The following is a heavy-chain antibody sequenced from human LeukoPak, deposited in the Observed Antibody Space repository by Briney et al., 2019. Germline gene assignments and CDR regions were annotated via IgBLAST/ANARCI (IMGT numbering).Heavy chain of an antibody. D-gene: IGHD2-15*01. CDR1: GFTFSSYA. CDR3: ARGRYCSGGSCPGGSVYMDV. J-gene: IGHJ6*03. Sequence: GGSLRLSCAASGFTFSSYAMSWVRQTPGKGLEWVSAISGGDAGTYYADSVKGRFTISRDNSRNTLYLQMNSLRAEDTAVYYCARGRYCSGGSCPGGSVYMDVWGKGTTVTVSS. CDR2: ISGGDAGT. V-gene: IGHV3-23*01.